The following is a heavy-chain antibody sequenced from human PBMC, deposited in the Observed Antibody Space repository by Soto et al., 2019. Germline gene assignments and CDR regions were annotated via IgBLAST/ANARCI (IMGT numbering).Heavy chain of an antibody. CDR2: IYYSGST. CDR3: ARDGPSIAVVGAFAI. D-gene: IGHD6-19*01. V-gene: IGHV4-59*01. Sequence: QVQLQESGPGLVKPSETLSLTCPVSGGSISRYYWSWIRQPPGKGLEWIGYIYYSGSTNYNPSLKSRVTIAVDPSTHQFSLNLSCVTAADTAVYYCARDGPSIAVVGAFAIWGQGTMVTVSS. CDR1: GGSISRYY. J-gene: IGHJ3*02.